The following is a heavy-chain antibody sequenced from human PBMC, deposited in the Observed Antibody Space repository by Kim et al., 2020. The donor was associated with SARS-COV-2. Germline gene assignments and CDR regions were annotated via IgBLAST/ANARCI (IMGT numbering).Heavy chain of an antibody. CDR1: GFTFSSYL. CDR2: VNSDGSTI. Sequence: GGSLRLSCAASGFTFSSYLMHWVRQAPGKGLVWVSRVNSDGSTITYADSVKGRFTISRDNAKNTLYPQMNSLRAEDTAVYYCARARDYGMDVWGQGTTVT. J-gene: IGHJ6*02. CDR3: ARARDYGMDV. V-gene: IGHV3-74*03.